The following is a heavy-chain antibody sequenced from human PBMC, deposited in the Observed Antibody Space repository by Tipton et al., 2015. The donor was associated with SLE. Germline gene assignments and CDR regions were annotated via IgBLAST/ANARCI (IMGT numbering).Heavy chain of an antibody. J-gene: IGHJ4*02. Sequence: SLRLSCAVSGFTFSSYAMHWVRQAPGKGLEWVAVISYDGSDKYYADSVKGRFTISRDNSKNTLYLQMNSLRAEDTAVYYCAREVQGFDYWGQGTLVTVSS. CDR2: ISYDGSDK. CDR3: AREVQGFDY. V-gene: IGHV3-30*04. CDR1: GFTFSSYA. D-gene: IGHD3-10*01.